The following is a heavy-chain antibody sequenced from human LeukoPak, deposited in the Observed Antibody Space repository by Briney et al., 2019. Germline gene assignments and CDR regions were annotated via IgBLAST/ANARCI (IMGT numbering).Heavy chain of an antibody. V-gene: IGHV3-7*04. CDR2: IKPDGSDQ. CDR1: GFTFSSYG. J-gene: IGHJ4*02. CDR3: ARENFQY. Sequence: PGRSLRLSCAASGFTFSSYGMHWVRQAPGKGLEWVANIKPDGSDQYYVDSVKGRFTISRDNAKNSLYLQMNSLRAEDTAVYYCARENFQYWAQGTLVTVSS.